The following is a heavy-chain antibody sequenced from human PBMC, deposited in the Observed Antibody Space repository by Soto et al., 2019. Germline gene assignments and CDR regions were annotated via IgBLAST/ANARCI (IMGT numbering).Heavy chain of an antibody. CDR1: GFTFSSYW. V-gene: IGHV3-74*01. J-gene: IGHJ6*02. CDR3: ARDLRHYYCGMDV. Sequence: EVQLVESGGGLVQPGGSLRLSCAASGFTFSSYWMHWVRQAPGKGLVWVSRINSDGSSTSYADSVKGRFTIARDNAKNTALLQRNSRSAEGTAVNYCARDLRHYYCGMDVWGQGNTVTVSS. CDR2: INSDGSST. D-gene: IGHD6-25*01.